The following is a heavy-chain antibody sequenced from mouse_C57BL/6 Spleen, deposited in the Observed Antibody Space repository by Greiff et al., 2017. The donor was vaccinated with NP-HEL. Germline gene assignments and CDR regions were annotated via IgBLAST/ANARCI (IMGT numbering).Heavy chain of an antibody. CDR3: ARRGDYDGGFDY. CDR2: FHPYNDDT. J-gene: IGHJ2*01. D-gene: IGHD2-4*01. V-gene: IGHV1-47*01. Sequence: QVQLKQSGAELVKPGASVKMSCKASGYTFTTYPIEWLKQNHGKSLEWIGNFHPYNDDTKYNEKFKGKATLTVEKSSSTVYLELSRLTSDDSAVYYCARRGDYDGGFDYWGQGTTLTVSS. CDR1: GYTFTTYP.